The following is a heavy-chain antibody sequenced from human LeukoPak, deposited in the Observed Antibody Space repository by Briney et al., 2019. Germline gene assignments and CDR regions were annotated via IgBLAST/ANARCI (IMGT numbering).Heavy chain of an antibody. CDR3: ARSVGMVRVNWFDP. J-gene: IGHJ5*02. V-gene: IGHV1-69*13. Sequence: SVKVSCKASGGTFSSYAISWVRQAPGQGLEWMGGIIPIFGTANYAQKFQGRVTITADESTSTAYMELSSLRSEDTAVYYYARSVGMVRVNWFDPWGQGTLVTVSS. D-gene: IGHD3-10*01. CDR2: IIPIFGTA. CDR1: GGTFSSYA.